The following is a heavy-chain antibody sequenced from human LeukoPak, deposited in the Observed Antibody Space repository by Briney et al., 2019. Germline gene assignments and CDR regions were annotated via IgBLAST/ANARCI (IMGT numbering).Heavy chain of an antibody. CDR1: GFTFSDYA. D-gene: IGHD2-15*01. Sequence: GGSQRLSCTASGFTFSDYAMNWVRQAPGKGLEWVGFIRTTAYGGTTEYAASVKGRFTLSRDDSKSIAYLQMNSLKTEDTAVYYCTSGGSGRDYWGQGTLVTVSS. CDR2: IRTTAYGGTT. J-gene: IGHJ4*02. CDR3: TSGGSGRDY. V-gene: IGHV3-49*04.